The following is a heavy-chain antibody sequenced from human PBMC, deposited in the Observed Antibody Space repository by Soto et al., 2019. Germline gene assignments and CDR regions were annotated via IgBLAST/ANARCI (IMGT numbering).Heavy chain of an antibody. Sequence: SLRISCSASGFTFSSNAMSWVRQAPGKGLEWVSGISSSGGSTYYADSVKGRFTISRDNSKNMLYLQMNNLRAEDTAVYYCAKAQGGSYFDYWGQGTLVTVSS. CDR3: AKAQGGSYFDY. D-gene: IGHD2-15*01. CDR2: ISSSGGST. CDR1: GFTFSSNA. J-gene: IGHJ4*02. V-gene: IGHV3-23*01.